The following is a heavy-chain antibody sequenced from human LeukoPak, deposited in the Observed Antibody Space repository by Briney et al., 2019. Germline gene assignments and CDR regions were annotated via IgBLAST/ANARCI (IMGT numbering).Heavy chain of an antibody. V-gene: IGHV4-34*01. Sequence: SETLSLTCAVYGGSFSGYYWSWIRQPPGKGLEWIGEINHSGSTNYNPSLKSRVTISVDTSKNQFSLKLSSVTAADTAVYYCASCWGGGSCYYYYYMDVWGKGTTVTVSS. CDR1: GGSFSGYY. J-gene: IGHJ6*03. CDR3: ASCWGGGSCYYYYYMDV. CDR2: INHSGST. D-gene: IGHD2-15*01.